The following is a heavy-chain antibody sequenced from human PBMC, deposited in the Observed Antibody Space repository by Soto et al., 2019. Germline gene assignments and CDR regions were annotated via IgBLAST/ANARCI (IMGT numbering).Heavy chain of an antibody. CDR1: GGTLRNYG. Sequence: QVQLVQSGAEVKKPGSSVRVSCKASGGTLRNYGISWVRQAPGQGLEWMGGIIPVFGTANYAQKFQGRVTITADESTSTVYMDVTSLRSEDTAVYSCSTGDATKIVVTTSYGMDVWGQGTTVTVSS. CDR3: STGDATKIVVTTSYGMDV. D-gene: IGHD4-17*01. V-gene: IGHV1-69*12. CDR2: IIPVFGTA. J-gene: IGHJ6*02.